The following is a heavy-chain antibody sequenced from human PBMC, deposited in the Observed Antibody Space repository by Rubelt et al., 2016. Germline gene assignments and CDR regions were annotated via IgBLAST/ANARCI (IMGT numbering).Heavy chain of an antibody. J-gene: IGHJ3*02. Sequence: QVQLVQSGAEVKKPGASVKVSCKASGYTFASYGISWVRQAPGQGLEWMGWISAYNGNTNYAQKLQGRVPMTPDTSTSTAYMELRSLRSDDTAVYYCARDRLLDDSSGGDAFDIWGQGTMVTVSS. D-gene: IGHD3-22*01. CDR1: GYTFASYG. V-gene: IGHV1-18*01. CDR2: ISAYNGNT. CDR3: ARDRLLDDSSGGDAFDI.